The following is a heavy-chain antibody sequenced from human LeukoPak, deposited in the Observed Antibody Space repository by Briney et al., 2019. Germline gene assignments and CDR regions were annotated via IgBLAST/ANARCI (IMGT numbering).Heavy chain of an antibody. D-gene: IGHD3-22*01. V-gene: IGHV4-61*01. J-gene: IGHJ4*02. CDR3: ARNYYGSTGYLPGLFDY. CDR2: IYYGGST. CDR1: GASVSSVFYY. Sequence: SETLSLTCTVSGASVSSVFYYWSWVRQPPGRRLEGIGYIYYGGSTNYNSSLKSRLTILVVTSKNQFSLRLSSVTAADTAVYYCARNYYGSTGYLPGLFDYWGQGTVVTVSS.